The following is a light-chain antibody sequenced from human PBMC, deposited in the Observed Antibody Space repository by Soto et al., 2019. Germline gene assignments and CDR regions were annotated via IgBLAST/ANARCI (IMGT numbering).Light chain of an antibody. Sequence: QAVVTQPPSASGTPGQRVTISCSGSSSNIGSNYVYWYQQLPGTAPKLLIYSNNQRPSGVPDRFSGSKSGTSASLAISGLRSEDEADYYCAAWDDSLSGYVFGTGTKVIVL. CDR3: AAWDDSLSGYV. J-gene: IGLJ1*01. CDR1: SSNIGSNY. V-gene: IGLV1-47*02. CDR2: SNN.